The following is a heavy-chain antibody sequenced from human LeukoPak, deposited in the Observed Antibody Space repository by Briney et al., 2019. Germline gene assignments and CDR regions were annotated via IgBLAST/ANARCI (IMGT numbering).Heavy chain of an antibody. D-gene: IGHD3-22*01. Sequence: ASVKVSCKASGYTFTSYYMHWVRQAPGQGLEWMGIINPSGGSTSYAQKFQGRVTMTRDMSTSTVYMELSSLRSEDTAVYYCARDGYDSSGYYSTDDAFDIWGQGTMVTVSS. J-gene: IGHJ3*02. CDR3: ARDGYDSSGYYSTDDAFDI. CDR1: GYTFTSYY. CDR2: INPSGGST. V-gene: IGHV1-46*01.